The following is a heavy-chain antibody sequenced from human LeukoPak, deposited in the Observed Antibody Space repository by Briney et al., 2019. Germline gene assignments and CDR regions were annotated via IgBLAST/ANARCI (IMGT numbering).Heavy chain of an antibody. V-gene: IGHV4-34*01. J-gene: IGHJ6*02. CDR3: ARGKWLQLRDYYYYGLDV. CDR2: INHSGST. CDR1: GGSFSGYY. D-gene: IGHD5-24*01. Sequence: SETLSLTCAVYGGSFSGYYWSWIRQPPGKGLECIGEINHSGSTNYNPSLKSRVTISVDTSKNQFSLKLSSVTAADTAVYYCARGKWLQLRDYYYYGLDVWGQGTTVTVSS.